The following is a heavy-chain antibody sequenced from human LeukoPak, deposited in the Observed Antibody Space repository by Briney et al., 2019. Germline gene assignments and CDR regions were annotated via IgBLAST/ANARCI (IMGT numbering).Heavy chain of an antibody. CDR3: ARNFGDLLPFHFDY. CDR1: GGSISSGGYY. V-gene: IGHV4-30-2*01. D-gene: IGHD3-10*01. Sequence: PSETLSLTCTVSGGSISSGGYYWSWIRQPPGKGLEWIGYIYHRGSTYYNPSLKSRVTISVDGSKNQFSLKLSSLTAADTAVYYCARNFGDLLPFHFDYWGQGTLVTVSS. CDR2: IYHRGST. J-gene: IGHJ4*02.